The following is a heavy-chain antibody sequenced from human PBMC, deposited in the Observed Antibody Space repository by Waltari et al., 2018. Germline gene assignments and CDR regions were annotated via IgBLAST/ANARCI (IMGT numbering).Heavy chain of an antibody. D-gene: IGHD4-4*01. CDR2: INWNGDVT. CDR3: ARGPYSSSPDWFDS. V-gene: IGHV3-20*04. Sequence: EVQLVESGGRVVRPGGSLRLSCAASGFTFDDFGMAWVRQLPGKGLEWVVHINWNGDVTAYGDSVKGRFTISRDNAKNFLYLEMSGLGVEDTALYYCARGPYSSSPDWFDSWGQGTRVTVSS. J-gene: IGHJ5*01. CDR1: GFTFDDFG.